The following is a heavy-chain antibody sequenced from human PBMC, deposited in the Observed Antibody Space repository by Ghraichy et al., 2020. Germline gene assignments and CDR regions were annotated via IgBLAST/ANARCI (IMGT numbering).Heavy chain of an antibody. CDR1: GVTVSNNY. CDR3: ARDTPAAATGTFG. J-gene: IGHJ4*02. V-gene: IGHV3-66*01. Sequence: GGSLRLSCAASGVTVSNNYMIWVRQAPGKGLEWVSLIYSGGGTNYADSVKGRFIISRDNSKNTLYLQMNSLRAEDTAVYYCARDTPAAATGTFGWGQGTVVTVSS. D-gene: IGHD1-1*01. CDR2: IYSGGGT.